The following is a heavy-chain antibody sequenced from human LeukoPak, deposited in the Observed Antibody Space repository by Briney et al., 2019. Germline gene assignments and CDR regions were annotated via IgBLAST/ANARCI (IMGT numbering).Heavy chain of an antibody. J-gene: IGHJ3*02. D-gene: IGHD2-21*01. CDR3: ARDQIDEEAFDI. CDR2: VSAYNGNT. V-gene: IGHV1-18*01. Sequence: VSYMQCVCILDKQGCRLLQLAPGDGREGTGLVSAYNGNTNYAQKLQGRVTMTIDTSTSTAYMELRSLRSDDTAVYYCARDQIDEEAFDIWGQGTMVTVSS. CDR1: VCILDKQG.